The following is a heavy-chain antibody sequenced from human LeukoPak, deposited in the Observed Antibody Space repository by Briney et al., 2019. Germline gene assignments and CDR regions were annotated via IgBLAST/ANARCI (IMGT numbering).Heavy chain of an antibody. D-gene: IGHD3-9*01. CDR1: GYTFTSYG. CDR2: ISAYNGNT. J-gene: IGHJ4*02. Sequence: GASVTVSCKASGYTFTSYGISWVRQAPGQGLEWMGWISAYNGNTNYAQKLQGRVTMTTDTSTSTAYMELRSLRSDDTAVYYCARFEAYYDILTGYSPFDYWGQGTLVTVSS. CDR3: ARFEAYYDILTGYSPFDY. V-gene: IGHV1-18*01.